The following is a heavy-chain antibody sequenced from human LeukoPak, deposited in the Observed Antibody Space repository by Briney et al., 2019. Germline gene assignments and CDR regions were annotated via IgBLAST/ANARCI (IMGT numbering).Heavy chain of an antibody. CDR1: GYTFTSYG. CDR3: ASDNTGYSSSWYRGWFDP. V-gene: IGHV1-18*01. J-gene: IGHJ5*02. CDR2: ISAYNGNT. D-gene: IGHD6-13*01. Sequence: ASVKVSCKASGYTFTSYGISWLRQAPGQGLAGMGWISAYNGNTNYAQKLQGRVTITADESTSTAYMELSSLRSEDTAVYYCASDNTGYSSSWYRGWFDPWGQGTLVTVSS.